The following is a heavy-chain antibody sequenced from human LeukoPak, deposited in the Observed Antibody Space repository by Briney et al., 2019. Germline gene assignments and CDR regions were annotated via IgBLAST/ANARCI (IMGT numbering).Heavy chain of an antibody. CDR3: ATGRVESITIFGVDLYYNWFDP. CDR2: IYYSGST. Sequence: SETLSLTCTVSGGSISSSSYYWGWIRQPPGKGLEWIGSIYYSGSTYYNPSLKSRVTISVDTSKNQFSLKLSSVTAADTAVYYCATGRVESITIFGVDLYYNWFDPWGQGTLVTVSS. CDR1: GGSISSSSYY. V-gene: IGHV4-39*07. D-gene: IGHD3-3*01. J-gene: IGHJ5*02.